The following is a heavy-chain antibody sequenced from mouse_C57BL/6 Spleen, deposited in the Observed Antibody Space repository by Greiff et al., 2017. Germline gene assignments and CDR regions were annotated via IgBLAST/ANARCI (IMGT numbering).Heavy chain of an antibody. CDR3: ARDYYIAY. V-gene: IGHV3-6*01. D-gene: IGHD2-12*01. CDR2: ISYDGSN. J-gene: IGHJ3*01. CDR1: GYSITSGYY. Sequence: VQLKESGPGLVKPSQSLSLTCSVTGYSITSGYYWNWIRQFPGNKLEWMGYISYDGSNNYNPSLKNRISITRDTSKNQFFLKLNSVTTEDTATYYCARDYYIAYWGQGTLVTVSA.